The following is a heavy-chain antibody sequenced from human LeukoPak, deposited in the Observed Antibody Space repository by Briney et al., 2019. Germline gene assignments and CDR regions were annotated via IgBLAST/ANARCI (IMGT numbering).Heavy chain of an antibody. V-gene: IGHV4-30-4*01. Sequence: SETLSLTCTVSGGSISSGDYYWSWIRQPPGKGLEWIGYIYYSGSTYYNPSLKSRVAISIEKSKDQFSLKLSSVTAADTAIYYCARAGVWLPAVWGQGALVTVSS. CDR3: ARAGVWLPAV. J-gene: IGHJ4*02. D-gene: IGHD3-9*01. CDR2: IYYSGST. CDR1: GGSISSGDYY.